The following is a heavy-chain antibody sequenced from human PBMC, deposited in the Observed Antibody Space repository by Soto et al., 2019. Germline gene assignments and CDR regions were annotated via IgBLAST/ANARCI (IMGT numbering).Heavy chain of an antibody. Sequence: GGSLRLSCAASGFTLSSYAMHWFRQAPGKGLEWVAVISYDGSNKYYADSVKGRFTISRDNSKNTLYLQMNSLRAEDTAVYYCARRAAAGTAYDAFDIWGQGTMVTVSS. CDR3: ARRAAAGTAYDAFDI. J-gene: IGHJ3*02. CDR2: ISYDGSNK. D-gene: IGHD6-13*01. V-gene: IGHV3-30-3*01. CDR1: GFTLSSYA.